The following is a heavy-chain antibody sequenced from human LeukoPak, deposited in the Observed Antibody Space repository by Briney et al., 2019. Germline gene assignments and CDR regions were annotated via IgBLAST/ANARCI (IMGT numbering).Heavy chain of an antibody. Sequence: PSETLSLTCTVSGYSISSGYYWGWIRQPPGKGLEWIGSIYHSGSTYYNPSLKSRVTISVDTSKNQFSLKLSSVTAADTAVYYCARDPSYYYGSGSYYNSWFDPWGQGTLVTVSS. CDR1: GYSISSGYY. D-gene: IGHD3-10*01. V-gene: IGHV4-38-2*02. CDR3: ARDPSYYYGSGSYYNSWFDP. J-gene: IGHJ5*02. CDR2: IYHSGST.